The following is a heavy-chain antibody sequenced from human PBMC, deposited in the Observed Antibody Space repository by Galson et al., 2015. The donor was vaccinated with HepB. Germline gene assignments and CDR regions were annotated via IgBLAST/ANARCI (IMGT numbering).Heavy chain of an antibody. CDR1: GFTFSSYG. V-gene: IGHV3-33*06. J-gene: IGHJ4*02. D-gene: IGHD1-26*01. Sequence: SLRLSCAASGFTFSSYGMHWVRQAPGKGLEWVAVIWYDGSNKYYADSEKGRFTISRDNSKNTLYLQMNSVRAEDTAVYYCAKDDSSGSYNDCWGQGTLVTVSS. CDR2: IWYDGSNK. CDR3: AKDDSSGSYNDC.